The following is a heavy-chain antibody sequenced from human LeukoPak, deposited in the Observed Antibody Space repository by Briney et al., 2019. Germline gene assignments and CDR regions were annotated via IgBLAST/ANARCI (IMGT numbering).Heavy chain of an antibody. CDR1: GFTFSSYS. Sequence: PGGSLRLSCAASGFTFSSYSMNWVRQAPGKGLEWVSSIISSSSYIYYADSVKGRFTISRDNAKNSLYLQMNSLRAGDTALYYCAREEGTTIFGVAYYYMDVWGKGTTVIVSS. CDR3: AREEGTTIFGVAYYYMDV. D-gene: IGHD3-3*01. V-gene: IGHV3-21*04. J-gene: IGHJ6*03. CDR2: IISSSSYI.